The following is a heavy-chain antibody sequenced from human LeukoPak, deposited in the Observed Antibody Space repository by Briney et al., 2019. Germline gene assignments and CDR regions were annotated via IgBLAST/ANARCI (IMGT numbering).Heavy chain of an antibody. J-gene: IGHJ4*02. D-gene: IGHD6-19*01. CDR2: MYNRGST. Sequence: SETLSLTCTVSGDSISNYYWSWIRQSPGKELEWIGYMYNRGSTIYNPSLKSRVTISTDTSKNQFSLRLTSVTAADTAIYYCARAEKAVTGTLDSWGQGTLITVSS. V-gene: IGHV4-59*01. CDR3: ARAEKAVTGTLDS. CDR1: GDSISNYY.